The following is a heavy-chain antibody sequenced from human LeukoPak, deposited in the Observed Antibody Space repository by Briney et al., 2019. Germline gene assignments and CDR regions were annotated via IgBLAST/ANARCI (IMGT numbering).Heavy chain of an antibody. D-gene: IGHD5-12*01. CDR1: AGTFSSYA. CDR3: EATRGFGDFDY. J-gene: IGHJ4*02. CDR2: IIPIFGKA. Sequence: AAVKVSCKASAGTFSSYAISWVRQAPGQGLEWMGGIIPIFGKANYAQKFQGRVTITADESTSTAYMELSSLRFEDTAVYYCEATRGFGDFDYWGQGTLVTVSS. V-gene: IGHV1-69*13.